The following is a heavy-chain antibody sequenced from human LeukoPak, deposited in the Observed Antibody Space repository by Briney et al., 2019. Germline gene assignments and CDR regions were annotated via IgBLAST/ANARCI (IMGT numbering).Heavy chain of an antibody. Sequence: GESLRLSCAASGFTLSTYRMTWVRQAPENRLECVATIKQDGADQYYVDSVKGRFTVSRDHAKNSLYLKMKSMRAEDTAVYYCARDADTSGSYWYFDLWGRGTQVTVSS. V-gene: IGHV3-7*01. CDR1: GFTLSTYR. CDR3: ARDADTSGSYWYFDL. CDR2: IKQDGADQ. D-gene: IGHD3-22*01. J-gene: IGHJ2*01.